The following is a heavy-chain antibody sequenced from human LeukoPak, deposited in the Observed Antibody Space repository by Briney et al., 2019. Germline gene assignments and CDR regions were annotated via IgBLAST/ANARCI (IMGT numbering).Heavy chain of an antibody. CDR3: ARAPSEIGGYYPEYFRH. J-gene: IGHJ1*01. CDR1: GFTFSSYW. Sequence: GGSLRLSCAASGFTFSSYWMSWVRLAPGKGLEWVANIKGDGSEKWYADSVKGRFTISRDNAQNSVHLQMNSLRAEDTGVYFCARAPSEIGGYYPEYFRHWGQGTLVTVSS. V-gene: IGHV3-7*01. D-gene: IGHD3-22*01. CDR2: IKGDGSEK.